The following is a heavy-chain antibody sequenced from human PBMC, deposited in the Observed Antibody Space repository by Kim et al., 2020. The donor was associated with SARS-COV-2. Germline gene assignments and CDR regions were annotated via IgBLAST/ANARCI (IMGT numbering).Heavy chain of an antibody. Sequence: SETLSLTCTVSGASVSSYYWSWIRQPPGKGLEWIGYIYHRGSTDYNPSLKSRVTMSVDTSKNQFSLKLRSVTAADTAVYFCVRDRSSKWLLIDYWGPGTPVTVSS. CDR2: IYHRGST. CDR1: GASVSSYY. V-gene: IGHV4-59*02. D-gene: IGHD6-13*01. CDR3: VRDRSSKWLLIDY. J-gene: IGHJ4*02.